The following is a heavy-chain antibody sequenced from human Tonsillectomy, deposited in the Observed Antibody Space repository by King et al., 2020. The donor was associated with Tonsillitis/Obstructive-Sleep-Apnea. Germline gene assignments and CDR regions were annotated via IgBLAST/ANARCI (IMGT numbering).Heavy chain of an antibody. CDR2: FSYSGST. CDR1: GVSISSYY. J-gene: IGHJ3*02. D-gene: IGHD2-8*01. CDR3: ARDMVLEAGGDAFDI. V-gene: IGHV4-59*01. Sequence: VQLQESGPGLVKPSETLSLTCTVSGVSISSYYWSWIRQPPGKGLEWIGYFSYSGSTNYNPSLKSRVTMSVDTSKNQFSLKLSSMTAADTAVYYCARDMVLEAGGDAFDIWRQGTMVTVSS.